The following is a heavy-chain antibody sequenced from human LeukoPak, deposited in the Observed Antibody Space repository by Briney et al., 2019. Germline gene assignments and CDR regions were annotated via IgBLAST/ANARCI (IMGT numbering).Heavy chain of an antibody. D-gene: IGHD6-19*01. V-gene: IGHV3-66*01. CDR1: GFTVCSKY. J-gene: IGHJ4*02. CDR3: AWSSIAVAALLDY. CDR2: IYSGGST. Sequence: GGSLRLSCAAPGFTVCSKYMSWVRQAPGKGLECVSVIYSGGSTNYADSVKGRFTISRDNSKNTLNLQTNSLRAEDTAVYYCAWSSIAVAALLDYWGQGTLVTVSS.